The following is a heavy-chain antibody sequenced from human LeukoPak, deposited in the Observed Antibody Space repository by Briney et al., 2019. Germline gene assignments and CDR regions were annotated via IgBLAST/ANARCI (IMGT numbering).Heavy chain of an antibody. CDR2: ISSSSSTI. J-gene: IGHJ4*02. CDR3: AKALSDFWRAQNE. D-gene: IGHD3-3*01. Sequence: GGSLRLSCAASGFTFSTYSMNWVRQTPGKGLEWVSYISSSSSTIHYADSVRGRFTISRDNAKSSLYLQINSPRDEDTAVYYCAKALSDFWRAQNEWGQGTLVTVSP. V-gene: IGHV3-48*02. CDR1: GFTFSTYS.